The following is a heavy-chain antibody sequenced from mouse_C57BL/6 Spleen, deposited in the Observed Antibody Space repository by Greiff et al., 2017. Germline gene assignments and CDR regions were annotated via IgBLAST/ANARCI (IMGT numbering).Heavy chain of an antibody. Sequence: VQLQQSGAELVRPGASVKLSCTASGFNFKGDYMHWVKQRPGQGLEWIGWIDPENGDTKYDSKFQGKATITADTSSNTAYLQLSSLTSEDTAAYYCTTNFDYWGQGTTLTVSS. J-gene: IGHJ2*01. CDR1: GFNFKGDY. CDR3: TTNFDY. CDR2: IDPENGDT. V-gene: IGHV14-4*01.